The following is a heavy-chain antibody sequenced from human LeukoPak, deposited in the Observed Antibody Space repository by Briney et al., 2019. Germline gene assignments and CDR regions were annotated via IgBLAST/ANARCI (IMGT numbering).Heavy chain of an antibody. V-gene: IGHV1-8*01. Sequence: ASVKVSYKASGYTFTSYDINWVRQAPGQGLEWMGWMNPNSGNTGYAQKFQGRITMTRNTSISTAYMELSSLRSEDTAVYYCARFGELSHRTPYYYYYMDVWGKGTTVTVSS. D-gene: IGHD3-10*01. CDR1: GYTFTSYD. CDR3: ARFGELSHRTPYYYYYMDV. J-gene: IGHJ6*03. CDR2: MNPNSGNT.